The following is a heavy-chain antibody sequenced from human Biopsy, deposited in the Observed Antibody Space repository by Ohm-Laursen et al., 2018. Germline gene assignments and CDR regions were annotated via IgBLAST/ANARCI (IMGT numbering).Heavy chain of an antibody. CDR3: ARDKITYCTSTSCDYFGMDV. V-gene: IGHV4-59*01. D-gene: IGHD2-2*01. CDR2: INYRGNT. J-gene: IGHJ6*02. Sequence: TLPLTCTVSGASIEDYYWTWIRQAPGKTLEWIASINYRGNTNYNPSLKSRVTMSAHTSTNQFSLKLTSVTAADTAVYYCARDKITYCTSTSCDYFGMDVWGQGTTVTVSS. CDR1: GASIEDYY.